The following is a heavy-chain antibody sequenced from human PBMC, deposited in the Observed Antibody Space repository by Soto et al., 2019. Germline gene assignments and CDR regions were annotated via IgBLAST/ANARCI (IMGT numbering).Heavy chain of an antibody. CDR2: ISSSSSYI. Sequence: EVQLVESGGGLVKPGGSLRLSCAASGFTFSSYSMNWVRQAPGKGLEWVSSISSSSSYIYYADSVKGRFTISRDNAKNSLYLKTNSGRAEDTAVYYGAGGRGWGDGYNYWFDYWGQGTLVTVSS. J-gene: IGHJ4*02. CDR3: AGGRGWGDGYNYWFDY. D-gene: IGHD5-12*01. V-gene: IGHV3-21*02. CDR1: GFTFSSYS.